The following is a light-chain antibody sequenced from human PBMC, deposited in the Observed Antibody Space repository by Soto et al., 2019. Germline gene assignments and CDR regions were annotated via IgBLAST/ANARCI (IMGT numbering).Light chain of an antibody. J-gene: IGKJ4*02. V-gene: IGKV2-28*01. CDR3: MAALHAPLT. Sequence: EIVMTQSPLSLAVAPGEPASISCRSSHSLLHSDGYNHLNWYLQQPGQSPQLLIYLGANRASGVPDRISVSGAGTDFILTISRAAAEDVGISSCMAALHAPLTLGRGTRVEIK. CDR2: LGA. CDR1: HSLLHSDGYNH.